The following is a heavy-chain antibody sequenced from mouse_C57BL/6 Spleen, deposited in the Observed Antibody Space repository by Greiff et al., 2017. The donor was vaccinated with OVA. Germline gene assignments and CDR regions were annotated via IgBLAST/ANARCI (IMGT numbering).Heavy chain of an antibody. D-gene: IGHD3-2*02. V-gene: IGHV1-74*01. CDR3: AMSSGYVGAMDY. CDR1: GYTFTSYW. Sequence: QVQLQQPGAELVKPGASVKVSCKASGYTFTSYWMHWVKQRPGQGLEWIGRIHPSDSDTNYNQKFKGKATLTVDKSSSPAYMQLSSLTSEDSAVYYCAMSSGYVGAMDYWGQGTSVTVSS. CDR2: IHPSDSDT. J-gene: IGHJ4*01.